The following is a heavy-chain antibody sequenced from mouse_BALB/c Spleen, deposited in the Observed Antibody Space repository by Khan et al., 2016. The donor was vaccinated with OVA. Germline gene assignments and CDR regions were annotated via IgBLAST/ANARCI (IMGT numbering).Heavy chain of an antibody. CDR2: ISSGGDYT. CDR1: GFTFSSYS. Sequence: EVQGVESGGDLVKPGGSLKLSCAASGFTFSSYSMSWVRQTPDKRLEWVASISSGGDYTYYPDSVKGRFTISRDNAKNTPYLHMRDLKSEDTAMYDCAENLTESFAYWGQGTLVTVAA. D-gene: IGHD4-1*01. CDR3: AENLTESFAY. J-gene: IGHJ3*01. V-gene: IGHV5-6*01.